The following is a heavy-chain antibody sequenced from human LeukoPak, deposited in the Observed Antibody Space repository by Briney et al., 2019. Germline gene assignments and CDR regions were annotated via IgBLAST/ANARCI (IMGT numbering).Heavy chain of an antibody. CDR2: IIPIFGTA. J-gene: IGHJ3*02. CDR3: ARDRGGSYLRDAFVI. D-gene: IGHD1-26*01. CDR1: GGSFSSYA. Sequence: ASVKVSCKASGGSFSSYAISLVRQAPGQGLEWMGGIIPIFGTANYAQKFQGRVTITADESTSTAYMELSSLRSEDTAVYYCARDRGGSYLRDAFVIWGQGTMVTVSS. V-gene: IGHV1-69*01.